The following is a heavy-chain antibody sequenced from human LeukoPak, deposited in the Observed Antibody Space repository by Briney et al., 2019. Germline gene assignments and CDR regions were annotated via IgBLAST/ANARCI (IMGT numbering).Heavy chain of an antibody. Sequence: GGCLRLSCAASGFTFSSYGMHWVRQAPGKGLEWVAVIWYDGSNKYYADSVKGRFTISRDNSKNTLYLQMNSLRAEDTAVYYCARDKRSGSYYNVDWFDPWGQGTLVTVSS. CDR3: ARDKRSGSYYNVDWFDP. J-gene: IGHJ5*02. V-gene: IGHV3-33*01. CDR2: IWYDGSNK. CDR1: GFTFSSYG. D-gene: IGHD3-10*01.